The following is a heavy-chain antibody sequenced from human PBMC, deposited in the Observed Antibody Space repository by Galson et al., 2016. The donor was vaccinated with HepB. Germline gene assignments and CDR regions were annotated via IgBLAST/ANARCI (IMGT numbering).Heavy chain of an antibody. V-gene: IGHV4-59*01. Sequence: SETLSLTCTVSGGSMSSYYWSWIRQPPGKGLEWIGYIYYTGRTNYNPSPRSRVTISVDTSKNQFSLRLSSVTAADTAIYYCARGSSIAANWFDPWGQGTLVRVSS. J-gene: IGHJ5*02. D-gene: IGHD6-6*01. CDR3: ARGSSIAANWFDP. CDR1: GGSMSSYY. CDR2: IYYTGRT.